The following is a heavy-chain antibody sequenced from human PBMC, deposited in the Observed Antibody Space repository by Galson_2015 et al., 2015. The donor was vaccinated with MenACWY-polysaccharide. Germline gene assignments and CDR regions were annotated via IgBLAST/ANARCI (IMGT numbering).Heavy chain of an antibody. J-gene: IGHJ4*02. CDR2: IYYSGDT. V-gene: IGHV4-39*01. CDR1: GGSISSSSYY. D-gene: IGHD3-16*01. Sequence: SETLSLTCTVSGGSISSSSYYWAWIRQAPGKGPEWMGTIYYSGDTYYNPSLKSRVTVSVDTPKNQFSLKLSSVTAADTAAYYCARLNTSPSFDYWGRGTLVTVSS. CDR3: ARLNTSPSFDY.